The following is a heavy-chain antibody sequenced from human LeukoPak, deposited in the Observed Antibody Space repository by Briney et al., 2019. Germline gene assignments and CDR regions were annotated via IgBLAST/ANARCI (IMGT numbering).Heavy chain of an antibody. D-gene: IGHD1-26*01. CDR1: GFTFGTYA. J-gene: IGHJ4*02. CDR2: ISASGGRT. CDR3: AKHSGNYYFDY. Sequence: GGSLRLSCAASGFTFGTYAMTWVRQAPGKGLEWVSVISASGGRTYYADSVKGRFTIFRDNSNNTLYLQMNSLRAEDTAVYYCAKHSGNYYFDYWGQGTLVTVSS. V-gene: IGHV3-23*01.